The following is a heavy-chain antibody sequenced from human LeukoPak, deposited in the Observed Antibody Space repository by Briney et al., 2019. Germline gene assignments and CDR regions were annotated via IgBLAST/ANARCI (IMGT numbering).Heavy chain of an antibody. V-gene: IGHV4-31*03. CDR3: ARAGRRIVVVPAAISSYYMDV. J-gene: IGHJ6*03. D-gene: IGHD2-2*02. CDR2: IYYSGST. Sequence: PSQTLSLTCTVSGGSISSGGYYWSWIRQHPGKGLEWIGYIYYSGSTYYNPSLKSRVTISVDTSKNQFSLKLSSVTAADTAVYYYARAGRRIVVVPAAISSYYMDVWGKGTTVTVSS. CDR1: GGSISSGGYY.